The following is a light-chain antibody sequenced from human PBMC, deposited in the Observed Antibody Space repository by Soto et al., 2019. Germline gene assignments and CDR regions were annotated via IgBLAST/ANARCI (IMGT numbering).Light chain of an antibody. V-gene: IGKV3-20*01. CDR2: GAS. CDR1: QSVSST. Sequence: EIVITQSPATLSVSPGERATLSCRASQSVSSTLAWYQQKAGQAPRLLIYGASSRATGIPDRFSGSGSGTDFTLTISRLEPEDFAVYYCQQYGSSPQTFGQGTKVDIK. CDR3: QQYGSSPQT. J-gene: IGKJ1*01.